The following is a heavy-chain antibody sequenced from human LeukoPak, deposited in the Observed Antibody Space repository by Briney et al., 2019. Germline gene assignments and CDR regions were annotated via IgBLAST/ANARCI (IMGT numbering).Heavy chain of an antibody. D-gene: IGHD1/OR15-1a*01. CDR2: IANDGGST. V-gene: IGHV3-23*01. CDR1: GFTFTTYA. Sequence: GGSLRLSCAASGFTFTTYAMSWGRQAPGKGLKWASSIANDGGSTYYADSVKGRFTISRDNSRNTVYLQMNSLRAEDMAVYYCAKSHSVEQRGYFDYWGQGTLVPVSS. J-gene: IGHJ4*02. CDR3: AKSHSVEQRGYFDY.